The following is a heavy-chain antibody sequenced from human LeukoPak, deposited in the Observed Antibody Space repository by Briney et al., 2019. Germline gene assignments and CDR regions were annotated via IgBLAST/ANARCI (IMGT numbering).Heavy chain of an antibody. Sequence: GGSLRLSCAASGFTFSSYWMNWVRQAPGKGLECVATIGLDGAQKDFVDSVKGRFTLSRDNAKNSLFLEMNRLRVEDTAVYYCARWRGLQSEFDCWGQGTLVTVSS. V-gene: IGHV3-7*01. CDR2: IGLDGAQK. CDR3: ARWRGLQSEFDC. CDR1: GFTFSSYW. J-gene: IGHJ4*02. D-gene: IGHD5-24*01.